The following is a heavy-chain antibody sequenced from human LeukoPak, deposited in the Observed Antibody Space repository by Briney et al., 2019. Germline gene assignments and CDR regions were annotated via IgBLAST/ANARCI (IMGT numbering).Heavy chain of an antibody. CDR1: GFTFSSYA. CDR3: ANLRRETTMIPY. V-gene: IGHV3-23*01. Sequence: GGSLRLSCAASGFTFSSYAMSWVRQAPGKGLEWVSSISGSDFSTNHADSVIGRFTIYRDNSKNTLSLQMNSLRAEDTAIYYCANLRRETTMIPYWSQGTLVTVSS. D-gene: IGHD3-22*01. J-gene: IGHJ4*02. CDR2: ISGSDFST.